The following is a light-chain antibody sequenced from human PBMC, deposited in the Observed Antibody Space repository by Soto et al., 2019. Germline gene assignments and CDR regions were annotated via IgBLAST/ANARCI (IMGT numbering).Light chain of an antibody. CDR2: DAS. CDR1: QSVSSK. CDR3: QQFNNWPRT. J-gene: IGKJ1*01. V-gene: IGKV3-15*01. Sequence: VLTQSPASLSVSPGERATFSCRASQSVSSKLAWYQQKPGQAPRLLIYDASTRATGIPARFSGSGSGTEFTLTISSLQSEDFAVYYCQQFNNWPRTFGQGTKVDIK.